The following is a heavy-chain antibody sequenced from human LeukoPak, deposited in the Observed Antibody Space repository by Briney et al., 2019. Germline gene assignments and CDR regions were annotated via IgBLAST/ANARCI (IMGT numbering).Heavy chain of an antibody. CDR2: ISSSSSYI. J-gene: IGHJ5*02. V-gene: IGHV3-21*01. CDR1: GFTFSSYS. CDR3: ARDSLRAHWFDP. Sequence: GGSLRLSCAASGFTFSSYSMNWVRQAPGKGLEWVSSISSSSSYIYYADSVKGRFTISRDNAKNSLYLQMNSLRAEDTAVYYCARDSLRAHWFDPWGQGTLVTVSS.